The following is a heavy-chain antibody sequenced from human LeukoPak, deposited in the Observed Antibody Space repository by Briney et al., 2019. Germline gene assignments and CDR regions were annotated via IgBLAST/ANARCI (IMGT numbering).Heavy chain of an antibody. CDR1: GGSISSSSYY. CDR3: AREVPTEYYFDY. CDR2: IYYSGST. Sequence: PSETLFLTCTVSGGSISSSSYYWGWIRQPPGKGLEWIGSIYYSGSTYYNPSLKSRVTISVDTSKNQFSLKLSSVTAAATAVYYCAREVPTEYYFDYWGQGTLVTVSS. V-gene: IGHV4-39*07. J-gene: IGHJ4*02. D-gene: IGHD1-1*01.